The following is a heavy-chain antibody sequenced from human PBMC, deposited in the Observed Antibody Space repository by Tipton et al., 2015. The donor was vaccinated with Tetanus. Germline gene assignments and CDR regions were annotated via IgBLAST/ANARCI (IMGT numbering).Heavy chain of an antibody. CDR1: GYSFTSYW. V-gene: IGHV5-51*01. Sequence: QLVQSGAEVKKPGESLKISCKGSGYSFTSYWIGWVRQMPGKGLEWMGIIYPGDSDTRYSPPFQGQVTISADKSISTAYLQWSSLKASDPAMYYCARRMIITMVRGVVFDYWGQGTLVTVSS. CDR2: IYPGDSDT. CDR3: ARRMIITMVRGVVFDY. J-gene: IGHJ4*02. D-gene: IGHD3-10*01.